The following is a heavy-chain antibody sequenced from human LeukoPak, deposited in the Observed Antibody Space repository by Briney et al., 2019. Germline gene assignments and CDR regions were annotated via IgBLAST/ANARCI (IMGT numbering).Heavy chain of an antibody. Sequence: GGSLRLSCAASGFTFSSYWMSWVRQAPGKGLEWVANIKQDGSEKYYVDSVKGRFTISRDNAKNSLYLQMNSLRAEDTAVYYCARTLSGLVIPNWFDPWGQGTLVTVSS. CDR3: ARTLSGLVIPNWFDP. J-gene: IGHJ5*02. V-gene: IGHV3-7*03. CDR1: GFTFSSYW. CDR2: IKQDGSEK. D-gene: IGHD3/OR15-3a*01.